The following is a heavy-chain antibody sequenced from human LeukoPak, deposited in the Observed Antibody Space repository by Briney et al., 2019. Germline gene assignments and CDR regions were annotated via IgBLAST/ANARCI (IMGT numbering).Heavy chain of an antibody. CDR1: GFTFSSYA. J-gene: IGHJ4*02. CDR2: ISYDGSNK. D-gene: IGHD6-19*01. V-gene: IGHV3-30-3*01. CDR3: ARDIHSSGWYLGY. Sequence: LSGRSLRLSCAASGFTFSSYAMHWVRQAPGKGLEWVAVISYDGSNKYYADSVKGRFTISRDNSKNTPYLQMNSLRAEDTAVYYCARDIHSSGWYLGYWGQGTLVTVSS.